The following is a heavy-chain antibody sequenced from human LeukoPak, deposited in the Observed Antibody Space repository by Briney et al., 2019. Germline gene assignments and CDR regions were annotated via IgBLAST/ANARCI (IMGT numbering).Heavy chain of an antibody. V-gene: IGHV4-4*07. CDR2: TYIIGST. CDR1: TGSINSHY. CDR3: ARAMNPLPGTYYFDY. J-gene: IGHJ4*02. Sequence: SETRSLTCTVSTGSINSHYWSWIRQPAGKVLEWIGRTYIIGSTNYNSSLQSRVTLSVDTSKNQFSLKLSSVTAADTAVYYCARAMNPLPGTYYFDYWGQGTLVTVSS. D-gene: IGHD2-15*01.